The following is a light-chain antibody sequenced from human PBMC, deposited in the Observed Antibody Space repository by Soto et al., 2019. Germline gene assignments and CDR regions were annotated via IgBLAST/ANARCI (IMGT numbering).Light chain of an antibody. J-gene: IGKJ5*01. CDR3: QQYGYSPIT. CDR1: QSVSSKY. Sequence: EIVLTQSPGTLSLSPGERATLSCRASQSVSSKYLAWYQQKPGQAPKVLSYGASSRATGIPDKFSGSGSGTEFTLTIDGLEPEDFEVYYCQQYGYSPITFGQGTRLEIK. CDR2: GAS. V-gene: IGKV3-20*01.